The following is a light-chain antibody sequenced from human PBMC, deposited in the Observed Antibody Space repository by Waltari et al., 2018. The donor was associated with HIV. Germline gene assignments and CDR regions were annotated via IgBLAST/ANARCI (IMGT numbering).Light chain of an antibody. CDR3: QSADSTTTDSWV. CDR2: KGN. J-gene: IGLJ3*02. CDR1: ALPKKY. V-gene: IGLV3-25*03. Sequence: SYELTQPPSVSVSPGQTARITCSGDALPKKYAYWYQQKPGPAPGLVIYKGNERPSGTPELFSGASSWTTGTLAVGGGQAEDEADYYCQSADSTTTDSWVFGGGTKLTVL.